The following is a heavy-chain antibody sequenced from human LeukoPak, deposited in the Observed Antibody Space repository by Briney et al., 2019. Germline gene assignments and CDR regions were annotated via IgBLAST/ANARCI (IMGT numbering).Heavy chain of an antibody. D-gene: IGHD3-16*01. Sequence: SETLSLTCTVSGGSISSYYWSWIRQPPGKGLEWIGYIYYSGSTTYNPSLKSRVTISVDTSKNQLSLKMSSVTAADTAVYYCARGGGTRDDAFDICGQGRMVTASS. CDR2: IYYSGST. CDR1: GGSISSYY. CDR3: ARGGGTRDDAFDI. J-gene: IGHJ3*02. V-gene: IGHV4-59*01.